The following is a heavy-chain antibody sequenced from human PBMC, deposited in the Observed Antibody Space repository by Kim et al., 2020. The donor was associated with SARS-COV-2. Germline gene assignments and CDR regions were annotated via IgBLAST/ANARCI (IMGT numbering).Heavy chain of an antibody. Sequence: SETLSLTCTVSGDSISSSVYYWGWVRQPPGKGLVWLGTIHYVGATYYNPSLMSRITTSVDDATKQISLNLGSVTAADTAAVYYASDHGRSSGGCRTHFDS. CDR2: IHYVGAT. CDR3: ASDHGRSSGGCRTHFDS. D-gene: IGHD2-8*02. CDR1: GDSISSSVYY. J-gene: IGHJ5*01. V-gene: IGHV4-39*01.